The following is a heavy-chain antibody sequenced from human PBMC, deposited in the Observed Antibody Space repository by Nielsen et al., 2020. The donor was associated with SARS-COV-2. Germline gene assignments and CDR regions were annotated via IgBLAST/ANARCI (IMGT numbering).Heavy chain of an antibody. Sequence: ASVKVSCKASAYSFTTYAIHWARQAPGQRLEWMGWINVGNGNTKYSQKFQGRVTFTRDTSTSTAYMELSSLRFEDTAVYYCARERSRGYGIDAWGQGTTVTVSS. CDR3: ARERSRGYGIDA. D-gene: IGHD2-2*01. J-gene: IGHJ6*02. V-gene: IGHV1-3*01. CDR2: INVGNGNT. CDR1: AYSFTTYA.